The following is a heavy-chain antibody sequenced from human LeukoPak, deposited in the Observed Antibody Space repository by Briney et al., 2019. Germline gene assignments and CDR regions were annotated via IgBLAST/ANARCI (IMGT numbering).Heavy chain of an antibody. CDR3: ARDPYSGNYGNYYYYYMDV. J-gene: IGHJ6*03. CDR1: GFTVSSNY. CDR2: IKQDGSEK. Sequence: GGSLRLSCAASGFTVSSNYMSWVRQAPGKGLEWVANIKQDGSEKYYVDSVKGRFTISRDNAKNSLYLQMNSLRAEDTALYFCARDPYSGNYGNYYYYYMDVRGKGTTVTISS. V-gene: IGHV3-7*01. D-gene: IGHD1-26*01.